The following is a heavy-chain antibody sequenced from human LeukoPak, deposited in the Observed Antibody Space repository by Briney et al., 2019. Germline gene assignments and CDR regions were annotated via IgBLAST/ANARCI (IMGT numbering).Heavy chain of an antibody. CDR1: GFTFSSYW. CDR3: ARGPWDSSGYP. D-gene: IGHD3-22*01. Sequence: GGSLRLSCAASGFTFSSYWMTWARQAPGKGLEWVANIKEDGSEKFYVDSVKGRFTISRDNAKNSVYLQMDSLRADDTAAYYCARGPWDSSGYPWGQGTLVTVSS. V-gene: IGHV3-7*03. J-gene: IGHJ5*02. CDR2: IKEDGSEK.